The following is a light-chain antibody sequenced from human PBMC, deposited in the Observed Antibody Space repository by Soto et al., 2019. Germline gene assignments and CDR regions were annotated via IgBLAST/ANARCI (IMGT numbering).Light chain of an antibody. Sequence: EIVLTQSPGTLSLSPGERATLSCRASQSVSNNYLAWYQQKPGQAPRLLIYGASNRATGIPDRFSGSGSGTDFTLTISRLEPEDFAVYYCQQYYTTPWTFGQGTKVEIK. J-gene: IGKJ1*01. V-gene: IGKV3-20*01. CDR2: GAS. CDR1: QSVSNNY. CDR3: QQYYTTPWT.